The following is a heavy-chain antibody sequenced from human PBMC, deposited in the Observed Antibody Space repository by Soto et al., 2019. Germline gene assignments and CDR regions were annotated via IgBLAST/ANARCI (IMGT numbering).Heavy chain of an antibody. V-gene: IGHV1-58*01. CDR1: GFTFHRSA. J-gene: IGHJ4*02. CDR3: ATVALTTLTGGHYFDD. CDR2: IVVGSGNT. Sequence: QMQLVQSGPEVKKPGTSVKVSCKTSGFTFHRSAVQWVRQARGQRLEWIGRIVVGSGNTNYAQKFQERVTIKRDLSTSTAYMELSSLVSEDTAVYYCATVALTTLTGGHYFDDWGQGTLVTVSS. D-gene: IGHD1-1*01.